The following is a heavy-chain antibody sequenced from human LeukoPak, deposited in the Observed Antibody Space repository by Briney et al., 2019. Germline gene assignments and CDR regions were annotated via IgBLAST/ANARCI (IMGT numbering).Heavy chain of an antibody. CDR2: INHSGSN. CDR3: ARRVGTMVRGVIITYNFDY. D-gene: IGHD3-10*01. CDR1: GGSFSGYY. Sequence: SETLSLTCAVYGGSFSGYYWSWIRQPPGKGLEWIGEINHSGSNSYNPSLKSRVTISVDTSKNQFSLKLSSVTAADTAVYYCARRVGTMVRGVIITYNFDYWGQGTLVTVSS. V-gene: IGHV4-34*01. J-gene: IGHJ4*02.